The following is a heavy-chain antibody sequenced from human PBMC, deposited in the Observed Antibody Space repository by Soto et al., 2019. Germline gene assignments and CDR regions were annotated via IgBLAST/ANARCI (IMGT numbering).Heavy chain of an antibody. V-gene: IGHV4-30-2*01. CDR2: IYHSGST. J-gene: IGHJ4*02. CDR3: ARVRWDSSGFQVDY. D-gene: IGHD3-22*01. Sequence: LSLTCAVSGGSISSGGDSWSWIRQPPGKGLEWIGYIYHSGSTYYNPSLKSRVTISVDRSKNQFSLKLSSVTAADTAVYYCARVRWDSSGFQVDYWGQGTLVTVSS. CDR1: GGSISSGGDS.